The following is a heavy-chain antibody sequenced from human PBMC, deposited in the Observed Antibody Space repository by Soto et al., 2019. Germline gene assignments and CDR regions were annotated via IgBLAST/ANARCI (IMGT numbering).Heavy chain of an antibody. Sequence: XXTLSLTWTVSGDSIITVSYFWGCVRQPPGKGLEFIALINYSGTTYYNPSLRSRLTISVDTSKNQFSLQLTSVTTADTAVYYCARHKTALDWFDPWGQGSLVTVSS. J-gene: IGHJ5*02. CDR3: ARHKTALDWFDP. CDR1: GDSIITVSYF. CDR2: INYSGTT. V-gene: IGHV4-39*01.